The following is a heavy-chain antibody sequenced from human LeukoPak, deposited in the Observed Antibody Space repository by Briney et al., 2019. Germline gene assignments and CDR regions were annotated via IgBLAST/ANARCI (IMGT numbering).Heavy chain of an antibody. D-gene: IGHD3-22*01. J-gene: IGHJ4*02. CDR2: MNPNSGNT. Sequence: VASVKVSCKASGYTFTSYDINWVRQATGQGLEWMGWMNPNSGNTGYAQKFQGRVTMTRNTSISTAYMELSSLRSEDTAVYYCARALRTYYYDSSSAYWGQGTLVTVSS. CDR3: ARALRTYYYDSSSAY. V-gene: IGHV1-8*01. CDR1: GYTFTSYD.